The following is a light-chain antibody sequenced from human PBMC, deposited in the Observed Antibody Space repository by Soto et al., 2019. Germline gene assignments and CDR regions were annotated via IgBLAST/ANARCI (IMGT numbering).Light chain of an antibody. Sequence: EIVMTQSPATLSVSPGERATLSCRASQSVSSNLAWYQQKPGQAPRLLIYGASTRATGIPARFSGSGSGTEFTLPISSLQSEDSAVYYCQQYNHWPFTFGPGTKVDIK. V-gene: IGKV3-15*01. CDR2: GAS. CDR1: QSVSSN. CDR3: QQYNHWPFT. J-gene: IGKJ3*01.